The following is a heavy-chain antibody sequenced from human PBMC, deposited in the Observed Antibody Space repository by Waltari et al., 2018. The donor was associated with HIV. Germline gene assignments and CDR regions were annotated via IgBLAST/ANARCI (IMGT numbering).Heavy chain of an antibody. CDR2: LRCLSEERR. V-gene: IGHV1-18*01. Sequence: QIQLVQSGAEVKKPGASVKVSCKASGYTFSAYGISWVRQAPGQGLEWMGWLRCLSEERRKYAQQVQGRVTLSTDTSTTTAYMELRSLRSDDTAIYYCARGSLLRNWLDPWGQGTLVTVSS. CDR3: ARGSLLRNWLDP. D-gene: IGHD3-22*01. CDR1: GYTFSAYG. J-gene: IGHJ5*02.